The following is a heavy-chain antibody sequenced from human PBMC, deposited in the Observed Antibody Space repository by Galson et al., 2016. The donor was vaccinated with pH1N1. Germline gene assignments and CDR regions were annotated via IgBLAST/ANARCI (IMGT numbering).Heavy chain of an antibody. CDR2: VYPGASDT. J-gene: IGHJ6*02. Sequence: SGAEVKKPGESLKISCTGSGYIFSTFWIGWVRQMPGKGLEWMGIVYPGASDTRYNPSFKGQVTISVDKSISTAYLQWSSLKASDSAIYFCARHQSSSDDYFFYNMDVWGQGTTVTVSS. CDR1: GYIFSTFW. CDR3: ARHQSSSDDYFFYNMDV. D-gene: IGHD6-6*01. V-gene: IGHV5-51*01.